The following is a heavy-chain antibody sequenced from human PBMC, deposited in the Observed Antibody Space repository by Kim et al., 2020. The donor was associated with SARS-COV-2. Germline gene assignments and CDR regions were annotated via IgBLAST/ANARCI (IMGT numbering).Heavy chain of an antibody. CDR2: INPNSGAT. CDR3: ARGGGTTENFYYGMDV. D-gene: IGHD1-7*01. V-gene: IGHV1-2*02. Sequence: ASVKVSCKASGYTFTGDFIHWVRQAPGQGLEWMGWINPNSGATNYAQKFQGRLTMTRDTSINTAYMELTRLKSDDRAIYYCARGGGTTENFYYGMDVRGQGTTVTVSS. J-gene: IGHJ6*02. CDR1: GYTFTGDF.